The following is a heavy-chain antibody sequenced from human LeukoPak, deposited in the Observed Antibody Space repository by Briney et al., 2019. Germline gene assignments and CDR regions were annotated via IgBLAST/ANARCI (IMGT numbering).Heavy chain of an antibody. Sequence: PGGSLRLSCAASGFTFSSYSMNWVRQAPGKGLEWVSSISSSSSYIYYADSVKGRFTISRDNAKNSLYLQMNSLRAEDTAVYYCARAGPYCSGGSCYGSWGQGTLVTVSS. D-gene: IGHD2-15*01. V-gene: IGHV3-21*01. CDR3: ARAGPYCSGGSCYGS. J-gene: IGHJ5*02. CDR2: ISSSSSYI. CDR1: GFTFSSYS.